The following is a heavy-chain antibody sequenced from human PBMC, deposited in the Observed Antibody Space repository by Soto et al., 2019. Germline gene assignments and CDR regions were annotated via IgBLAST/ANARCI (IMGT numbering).Heavy chain of an antibody. D-gene: IGHD3-10*01. Sequence: GESLKISCKGSGYSFTSYWIGWVRQMPGKGLEWMGIIYPGDSDTRYSPSFQGQVTISADKSRSTLYLQMNSLRAEDTAVYYCARLEVRGAHSDSWGQGALVTVSS. CDR1: GYSFTSYW. CDR3: ARLEVRGAHSDS. J-gene: IGHJ5*01. CDR2: IYPGDSDT. V-gene: IGHV5-51*01.